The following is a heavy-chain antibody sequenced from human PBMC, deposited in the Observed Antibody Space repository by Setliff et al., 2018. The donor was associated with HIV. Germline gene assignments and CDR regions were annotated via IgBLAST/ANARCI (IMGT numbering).Heavy chain of an antibody. CDR2: IYYSGRT. D-gene: IGHD2-8*01. CDR3: ARDSANGKTANLNYLDV. CDR1: GGSISSSGYY. J-gene: IGHJ6*03. V-gene: IGHV4-31*03. Sequence: TSETLSLTCTVFGGSISSSGYYWSWIRQRPGRGLEWIGYIYYSGRTYYNPSLKSRVTISIDTSKSQFSLNLRSGAAADTAVYYCARDSANGKTANLNYLDVWGKGTTVTVSS.